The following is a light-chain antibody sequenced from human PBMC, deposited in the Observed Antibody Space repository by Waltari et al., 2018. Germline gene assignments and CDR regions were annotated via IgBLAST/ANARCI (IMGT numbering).Light chain of an antibody. Sequence: DIVMTQSPLSLPVTHGEPASISCRSSQSLLHSNGYNYSDWYLQKPGQSPQLLIYLGSNRASGVPDRFSGSGSGTDFTLKISRVEAEDVGVYYCMQALQTPPTFGQGTRLEIK. CDR2: LGS. CDR1: QSLLHSNGYNY. J-gene: IGKJ5*01. CDR3: MQALQTPPT. V-gene: IGKV2-28*01.